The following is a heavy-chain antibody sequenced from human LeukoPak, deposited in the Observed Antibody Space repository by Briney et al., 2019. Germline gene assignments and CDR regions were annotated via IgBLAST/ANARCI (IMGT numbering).Heavy chain of an antibody. CDR2: IYYSGST. V-gene: IGHV4-31*03. J-gene: IGHJ5*02. CDR1: GGSISSGGYY. D-gene: IGHD2-2*02. Sequence: SQTLSLTCTVSGGSISSGGYYWSWIRQHPGKGLEWIGYIYYSGSTYYNPSLKSRVTISVDTSKNQFSLKLSSVTAADTAVYYCTRGGGEVVVPAAIFFDPWGQGTLVTVSS. CDR3: TRGGGEVVVPAAIFFDP.